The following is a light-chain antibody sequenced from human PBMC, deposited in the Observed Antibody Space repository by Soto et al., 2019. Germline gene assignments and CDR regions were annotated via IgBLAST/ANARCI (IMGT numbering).Light chain of an antibody. Sequence: QSVLTQPPSVSGAPVQLVTISCTESSSNIGAGYDVHWYQQLPGTAPKLLIYGNSNRPSGVPVRFSGSKSGNSASLSITGLKAEDVAEDFFQPDDRRMSGSVVSGGGTKLTVL. J-gene: IGLJ2*01. V-gene: IGLV1-40*01. CDR3: QPDDRRMSGSVV. CDR1: SSNIGAGYD. CDR2: GNS.